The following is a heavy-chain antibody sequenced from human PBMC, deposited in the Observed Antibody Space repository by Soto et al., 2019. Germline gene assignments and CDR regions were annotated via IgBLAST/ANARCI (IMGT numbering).Heavy chain of an antibody. J-gene: IGHJ4*02. CDR2: ISGSGGST. Sequence: EVQMLESGGGLVQPGGSLRLSCAASGFTFSSYAMSWVRPAPGKGLEWVSAISGSGGSTYYADSVKGRFTSSRDNSKNTLYLQMNSLRAEDTAVYYCAKPPGTAAAGTMYYWGQGTLVTVSS. D-gene: IGHD6-13*01. CDR3: AKPPGTAAAGTMYY. CDR1: GFTFSSYA. V-gene: IGHV3-23*01.